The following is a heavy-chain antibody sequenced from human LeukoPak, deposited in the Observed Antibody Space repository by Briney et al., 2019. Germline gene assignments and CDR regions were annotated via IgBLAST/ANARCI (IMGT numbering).Heavy chain of an antibody. CDR3: ARDHSSSWPNFDY. Sequence: GGSLRLSCADSGFTFSDYYTSRIRQAPGKGLEWVSYISSSGSTIYYADSVKGRFTISRDDAKNSLYLQMNSLRAEDTAVYYCARDHSSSWPNFDYWGQGTLFTVSS. CDR2: ISSSGSTI. D-gene: IGHD6-13*01. V-gene: IGHV3-11*04. J-gene: IGHJ4*02. CDR1: GFTFSDYY.